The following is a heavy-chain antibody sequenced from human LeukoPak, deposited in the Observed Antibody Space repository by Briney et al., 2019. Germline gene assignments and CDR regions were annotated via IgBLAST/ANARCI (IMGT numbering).Heavy chain of an antibody. CDR1: RFTFNNYA. Sequence: GGSLRLSCAAYRFTFNNYAMSWVRQAPGKGLEWVSVISGSGGSTYYADSVKGRFTISRDNSKNTLYLQMNSLRAEDTAVYYCAKGAQQLVYWVDYWGQGTLVTVSS. D-gene: IGHD6-13*01. J-gene: IGHJ4*02. CDR2: ISGSGGST. V-gene: IGHV3-23*01. CDR3: AKGAQQLVYWVDY.